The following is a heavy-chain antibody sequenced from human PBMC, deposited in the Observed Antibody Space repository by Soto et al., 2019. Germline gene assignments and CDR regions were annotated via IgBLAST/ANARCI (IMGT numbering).Heavy chain of an antibody. CDR3: ARGEDAFFCYGLDV. V-gene: IGHV4-59*01. Sequence: PSETLSLTCTVPGGSITSSYWSWIRRPPGKGLEWIAYIYDTGISGYTPSTSYNPSLKSRVTMSVDTSKSQFSLKLTSVTAADTAVYYCARGEDAFFCYGLDVWGQGTTVTVSS. CDR1: GGSITSSY. CDR2: IYDTGISGYTPST. D-gene: IGHD3-3*01. J-gene: IGHJ6*02.